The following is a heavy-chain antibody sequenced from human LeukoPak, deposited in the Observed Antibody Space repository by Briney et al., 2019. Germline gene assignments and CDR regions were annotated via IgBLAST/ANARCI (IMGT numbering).Heavy chain of an antibody. CDR2: IIPILGIT. J-gene: IGHJ6*02. Sequence: SVKGSCKASGGTFSSYAFSWVRQAPGQGLEWMGRIIPILGITNYAQKFQGRVTITADTSTSTAYMELSSLRSDDTAVYYCARGGQQWLSTNYYYYGMDVWGQGTTVTVSS. V-gene: IGHV1-69*04. D-gene: IGHD6-19*01. CDR1: GGTFSSYA. CDR3: ARGGQQWLSTNYYYYGMDV.